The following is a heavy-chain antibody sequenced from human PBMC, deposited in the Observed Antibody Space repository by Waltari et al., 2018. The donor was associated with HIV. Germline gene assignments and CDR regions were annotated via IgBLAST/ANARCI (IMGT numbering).Heavy chain of an antibody. V-gene: IGHV1-24*01. J-gene: IGHJ4*02. Sequence: QVQLVQSGAEVKKPGASVKVSCKVSGYTLTELSMHWVRQAPGKGLEWMGGFDTEACETIYGQNVQDRVTMTEDTSTDTAYMELSSLRSEDTAVYYCATEGYCDSSGYLFDYWVQGALVTVSS. CDR2: FDTEACET. CDR1: GYTLTELS. CDR3: ATEGYCDSSGYLFDY. D-gene: IGHD3-22*01.